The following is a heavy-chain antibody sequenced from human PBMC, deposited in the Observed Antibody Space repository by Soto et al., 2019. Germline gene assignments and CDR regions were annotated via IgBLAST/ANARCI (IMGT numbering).Heavy chain of an antibody. CDR2: ISSSSSYI. CDR1: GFTFSSYS. Sequence: EVQLVESGGGLVKPGGSLRLSCAASGFTFSSYSMNWVRQAPGKGLEWVSSISSSSSYIYYADSVKGRFTISRDNAKNSLYLQMNSLRAEDTAVYYCARDGEYCSSTSCYTDYWGQGTLVTVSS. CDR3: ARDGEYCSSTSCYTDY. D-gene: IGHD2-2*02. J-gene: IGHJ4*02. V-gene: IGHV3-21*01.